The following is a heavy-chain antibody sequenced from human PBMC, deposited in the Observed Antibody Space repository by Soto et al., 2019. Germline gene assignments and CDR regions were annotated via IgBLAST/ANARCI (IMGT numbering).Heavy chain of an antibody. CDR3: AKDEISKTIRGDAFNF. CDR2: VSSEGGTQ. J-gene: IGHJ3*01. CDR1: GFTFSTYA. Sequence: QVQLVESGGGVVQPGGSLRLSCAASGFTFSTYAMQWVRQAPGKGLEWVAVVSSEGGTQFYADSVKGRFTISRDNSKNTLYLQMNSLRAEDTAVYYCAKDEISKTIRGDAFNFWGQGTMVTVSS. V-gene: IGHV3-30-3*01. D-gene: IGHD1-7*01.